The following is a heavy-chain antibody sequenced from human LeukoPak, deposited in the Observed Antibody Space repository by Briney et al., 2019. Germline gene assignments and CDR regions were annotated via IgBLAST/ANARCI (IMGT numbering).Heavy chain of an antibody. J-gene: IGHJ4*02. CDR3: ARDLVGQWWYF. CDR1: GFTFDDYA. CDR2: INDAGSHI. V-gene: IGHV3-NL1*01. Sequence: GGSLRLSCAASGFTFDDYAMHWVRQAPGKGLEWVSSINDAGSHIYYTDSVKGRFTISRDNSKNTLYLQMNSLRAEDAAVYYCARDLVGQWWYFWGQGTLVTVSS. D-gene: IGHD2-15*01.